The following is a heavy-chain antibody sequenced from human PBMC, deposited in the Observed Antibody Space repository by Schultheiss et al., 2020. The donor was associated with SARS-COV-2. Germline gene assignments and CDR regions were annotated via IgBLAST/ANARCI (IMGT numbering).Heavy chain of an antibody. CDR2: IDWDDEK. Sequence: SGPTLVKPTETLTLTCTVSGFSLSNARMCVSWIRQPPGKALEWLARIDWDDEKYYCTSLKTRLTISKDTSKNQVVLTMTNMDPVDTATYYCARVYYGSGNYYFDYWGQGTLVTVSS. CDR3: ARVYYGSGNYYFDY. CDR1: GFSLSNARMC. V-gene: IGHV2-70*11. J-gene: IGHJ4*02. D-gene: IGHD3-10*01.